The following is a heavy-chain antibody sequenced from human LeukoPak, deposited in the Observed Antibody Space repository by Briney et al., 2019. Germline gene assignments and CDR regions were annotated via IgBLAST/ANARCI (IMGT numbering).Heavy chain of an antibody. J-gene: IGHJ4*02. CDR1: GGSFSGYY. Sequence: KPSETLSLTCAVYGGSFSGYYWSWIRQPPGKGLEWIGEINHSGSTNYNPSLKSRVTISVDTSKNQFSLKLSSVTAADTAVYYCARRRRQLFRLGFDYWGQGTLVTVSS. CDR3: ARRRRQLFRLGFDY. D-gene: IGHD6-6*01. CDR2: INHSGST. V-gene: IGHV4-34*01.